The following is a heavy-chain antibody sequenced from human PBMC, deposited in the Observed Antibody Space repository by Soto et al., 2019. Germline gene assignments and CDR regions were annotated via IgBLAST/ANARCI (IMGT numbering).Heavy chain of an antibody. CDR3: ARGLRYCSSTSCYPPGYYYYYGMDV. D-gene: IGHD2-2*01. CDR1: GGSFSGYY. Sequence: PSETLSLTCAVYGGSFSGYYWSWIRQPPGKGLEWIGEINHSGSTNYNPSLKSRVTISVDTSKNQFSLKLSSVTAANTAVYYCARGLRYCSSTSCYPPGYYYYYGMDVWGQVTTVTVSS. CDR2: INHSGST. V-gene: IGHV4-34*01. J-gene: IGHJ6*02.